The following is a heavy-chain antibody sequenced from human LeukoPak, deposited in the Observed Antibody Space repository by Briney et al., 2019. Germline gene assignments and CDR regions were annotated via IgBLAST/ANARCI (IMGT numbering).Heavy chain of an antibody. D-gene: IGHD6-19*01. J-gene: IGHJ4*02. V-gene: IGHV5-51*01. CDR1: GYSFTNYW. Sequence: GESLKISCKDSGYSFTNYWIVWVRQMPGKGLEWMGIIYPGDSDTRYSLSLQGQVTISADKSISAAYLQWSSLKASDTAMYYCAIWQVTGTFLWGQGTLVTVSS. CDR3: AIWQVTGTFL. CDR2: IYPGDSDT.